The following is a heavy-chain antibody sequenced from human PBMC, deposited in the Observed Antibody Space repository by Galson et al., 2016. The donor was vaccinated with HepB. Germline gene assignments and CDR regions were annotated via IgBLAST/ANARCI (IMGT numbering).Heavy chain of an antibody. D-gene: IGHD3-22*01. CDR3: ASGPKGVVVDDAFEI. V-gene: IGHV1-24*01. Sequence: CKVSGYSLTELSIHWVRQAPGKGPEWMGGFDPEDVQISYAQKFQGRVIMTEDTSTDTAYMELSSLRSEDTAVYYCASGPKGVVVDDAFEIWGQGKMGTV. CDR1: GYSLTELS. CDR2: FDPEDVQI. J-gene: IGHJ3*02.